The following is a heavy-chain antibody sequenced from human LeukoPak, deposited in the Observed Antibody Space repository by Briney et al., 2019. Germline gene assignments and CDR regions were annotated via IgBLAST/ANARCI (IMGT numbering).Heavy chain of an antibody. V-gene: IGHV4-38-2*01. J-gene: IGHJ4*02. Sequence: PSETLSLTAAGSGYSISSAYYWGWTRQPPGKWLDWIGRIYHTGSSSYNPSLKSRVTIPVDTSKNQFSLKLSSVTAADTAVYYCAGSAAMTNFDYWGQGTLVTVSS. D-gene: IGHD2-2*01. CDR1: GYSISSAYY. CDR3: AGSAAMTNFDY. CDR2: IYHTGSS.